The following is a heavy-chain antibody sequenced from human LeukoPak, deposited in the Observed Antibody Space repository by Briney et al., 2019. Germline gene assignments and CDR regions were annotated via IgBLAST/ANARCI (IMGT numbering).Heavy chain of an antibody. CDR2: IYYTGST. Sequence: NASETLSLTCTVSGGSISNYYWNWIRQPPGKGLEWIGYIYYTGSTNYNPSLKSRVIISLDTSKNQFSLKLSSVTAADTAVYYCARESNYYGSGTEWFDPWGQGTLVTVSS. J-gene: IGHJ5*02. CDR1: GGSISNYY. CDR3: ARESNYYGSGTEWFDP. V-gene: IGHV4-59*12. D-gene: IGHD3-10*01.